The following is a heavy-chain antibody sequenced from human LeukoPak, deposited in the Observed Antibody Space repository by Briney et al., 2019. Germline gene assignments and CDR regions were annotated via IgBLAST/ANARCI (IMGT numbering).Heavy chain of an antibody. J-gene: IGHJ4*02. CDR2: ISYSGDT. Sequence: SETLSLTCTVSGGSISPYYWGWIRQPPGKGLEWIGYISYSGDTNYTPSLKSRVTISVDTSKNQFSLKVSSVTAADTAVYYCVRITKGTVDYRGQGNLVTVSS. D-gene: IGHD3-10*01. V-gene: IGHV4-59*01. CDR3: VRITKGTVDY. CDR1: GGSISPYY.